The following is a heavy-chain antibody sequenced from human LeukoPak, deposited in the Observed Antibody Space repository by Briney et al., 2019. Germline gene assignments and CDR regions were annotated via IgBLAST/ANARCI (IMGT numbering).Heavy chain of an antibody. J-gene: IGHJ5*02. D-gene: IGHD2-21*02. V-gene: IGHV1-2*02. CDR1: GYTFTGYY. CDR2: INPNSGGT. CDR3: ARGTIVTGMGLTWFDP. Sequence: ASVKVSCKASGYTFTGYYVHWVRQAPGQGPEWMGWINPNSGGTDYAQRFQGRVTLTRDTSISTAYMDLSILRSDDTAVYYCARGTIVTGMGLTWFDPWGQGTLVTVSS.